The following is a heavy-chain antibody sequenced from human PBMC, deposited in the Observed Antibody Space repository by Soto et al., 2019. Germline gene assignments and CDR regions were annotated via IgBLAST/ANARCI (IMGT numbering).Heavy chain of an antibody. Sequence: SLTCTVSGGSISRGDYYWSWIRQPPGKGLEWIGYIYYSGSTYYNPSLKSRVTISVDTSKNQFSLKLSSVTAADTAVYYCARLSGYSYGYYFDYWGQGTLVTVSS. J-gene: IGHJ4*02. CDR1: GGSISRGDYY. CDR2: IYYSGST. V-gene: IGHV4-30-4*01. D-gene: IGHD5-18*01. CDR3: ARLSGYSYGYYFDY.